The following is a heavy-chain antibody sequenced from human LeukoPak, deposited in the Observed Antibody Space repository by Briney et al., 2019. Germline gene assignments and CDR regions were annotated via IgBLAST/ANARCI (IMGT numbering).Heavy chain of an antibody. CDR3: AGELGYCRGGDH. CDR2: ISDSGNAI. J-gene: IGHJ4*02. V-gene: IGHV3-48*03. D-gene: IGHD2-15*01. Sequence: GSLRLSCAASGLTFSDYEMNWVRQAPGKGLEWISYISDSGNAIYYADSVKGRFTASRDNAKNLVYLQMNSLRVEDTAIYYCAGELGYCRGGDHWGQGILVTVSS. CDR1: GLTFSDYE.